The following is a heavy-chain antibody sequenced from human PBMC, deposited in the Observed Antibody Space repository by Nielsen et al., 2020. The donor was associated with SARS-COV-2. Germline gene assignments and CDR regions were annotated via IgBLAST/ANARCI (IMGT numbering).Heavy chain of an antibody. D-gene: IGHD3-10*01. V-gene: IGHV1-46*01. J-gene: IGHJ6*02. CDR3: ARSTMVRGMSYYYYGMDV. CDR1: GYTFTGYY. CDR2: INPSGGST. Sequence: ASVKVSCKASGYTFTGYYMHWVRQAPGQGLEWMGIINPSGGSTSYAQKFQGRVTMTRDTSTSTVYMELSSLRSEDTAVYYCARSTMVRGMSYYYYGMDVWGQGTTVTVSS.